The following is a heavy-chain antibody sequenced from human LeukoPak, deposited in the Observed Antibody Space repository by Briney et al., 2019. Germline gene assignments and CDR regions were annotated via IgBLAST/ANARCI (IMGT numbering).Heavy chain of an antibody. D-gene: IGHD3-16*01. Sequence: GGSLRLSCAASGFTFNDFAMTWVRQAPGKGLEWVSSIGDAGTYYADSVKGRFTISRDNSKNMLYLQLNSLRAGDAAMYYCAKNLGPFDVRGQGTMVTVSS. J-gene: IGHJ3*01. V-gene: IGHV3-23*01. CDR3: AKNLGPFDV. CDR2: IGDAGT. CDR1: GFTFNDFA.